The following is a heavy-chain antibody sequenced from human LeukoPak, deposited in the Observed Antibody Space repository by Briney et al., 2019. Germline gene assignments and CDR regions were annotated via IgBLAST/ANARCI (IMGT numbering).Heavy chain of an antibody. Sequence: SETLSLTCTVSGGSISSYYWSWIRQPAGKGLEWIGRIYTSGSTNYNPSLKSRVTMSVDTSKNQFSLKLSSVTAADTAVYYCARGAAAAGRGTYYYYYYYMDVWGKGTTVTISS. D-gene: IGHD6-13*01. CDR2: IYTSGST. CDR3: ARGAAAAGRGTYYYYYYYMDV. CDR1: GGSISSYY. J-gene: IGHJ6*03. V-gene: IGHV4-4*07.